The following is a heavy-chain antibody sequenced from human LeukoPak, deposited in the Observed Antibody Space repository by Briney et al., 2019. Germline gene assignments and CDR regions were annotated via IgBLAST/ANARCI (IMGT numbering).Heavy chain of an antibody. CDR3: ARENTAMVSPTFDY. J-gene: IGHJ4*02. V-gene: IGHV1-46*01. Sequence: ASVKVSCKASGYTFTTYYIHWVRQAPGQGLEWMGIINPSGGSTSYAQKFQGRVTMTRDTSTSTVYMELSSLRSEDAAVYYCARENTAMVSPTFDYWGQGTLVTVSS. D-gene: IGHD5-18*01. CDR1: GYTFTTYY. CDR2: INPSGGST.